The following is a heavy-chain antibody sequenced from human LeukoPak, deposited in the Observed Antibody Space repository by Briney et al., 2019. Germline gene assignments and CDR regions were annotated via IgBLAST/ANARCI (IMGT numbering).Heavy chain of an antibody. Sequence: SETLSLTCTVSGGSISSSSYYWGWIRQPPGKGLEWIGSIYYSGSTYYNPSLKSRVTISVDTSNNQFSLKLSSVTAADTAVYYCARRVVPAAMGGMDVWGQGTTVTVSS. CDR3: ARRVVPAAMGGMDV. J-gene: IGHJ6*02. CDR2: IYYSGST. V-gene: IGHV4-39*01. D-gene: IGHD2-2*01. CDR1: GGSISSSSYY.